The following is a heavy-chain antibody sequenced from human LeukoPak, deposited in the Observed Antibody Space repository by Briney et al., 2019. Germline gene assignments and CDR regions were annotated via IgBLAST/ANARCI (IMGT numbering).Heavy chain of an antibody. CDR1: GFTFSSYG. CDR3: ARGRIGEDYFDY. Sequence: PGGSLRLSCAASGFTFSSYGMHWVRQAPGKGLEWVAVIWYDGSNKYYADSVKGRFTISRDNSKNTLYLQMNSLRAEDTAVYYCARGRIGEDYFDYWGQGTLVTVSS. J-gene: IGHJ4*02. D-gene: IGHD3-10*01. V-gene: IGHV3-33*01. CDR2: IWYDGSNK.